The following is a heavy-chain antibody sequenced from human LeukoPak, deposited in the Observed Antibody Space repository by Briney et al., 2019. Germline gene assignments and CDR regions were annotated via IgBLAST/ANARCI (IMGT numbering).Heavy chain of an antibody. CDR3: ARARVNYGDYYFDY. Sequence: SETLSLTCTVSGGSISSSSYYWSWIRQPPGKGLEWIGYIYYSGSTNYNPSLKSRVTISVDTSKNQFSLKLSSVTAADTAVYYCARARVNYGDYYFDYWGQGTLVTVSS. CDR2: IYYSGST. CDR1: GGSISSSSYY. D-gene: IGHD4-17*01. J-gene: IGHJ4*02. V-gene: IGHV4-61*01.